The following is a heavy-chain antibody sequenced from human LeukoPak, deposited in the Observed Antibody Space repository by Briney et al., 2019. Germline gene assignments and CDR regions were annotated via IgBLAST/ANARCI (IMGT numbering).Heavy chain of an antibody. CDR2: ISYDGSNK. J-gene: IGHJ5*02. Sequence: GGSLRLSCAASGFTFSSYAMHRVRQAPGKGLEWVAVISYDGSNKYYADSVKGRFTISRDNSKNTLYLQMNSLRAEDTAVYYCARDLSNYYDSSGYDNWFDPWGQGTLVTVSS. CDR3: ARDLSNYYDSSGYDNWFDP. D-gene: IGHD3-22*01. V-gene: IGHV3-30*01. CDR1: GFTFSSYA.